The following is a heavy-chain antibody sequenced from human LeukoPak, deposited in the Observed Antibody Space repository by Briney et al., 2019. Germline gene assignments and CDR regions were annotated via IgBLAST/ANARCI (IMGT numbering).Heavy chain of an antibody. J-gene: IGHJ4*02. CDR2: INAGNGNT. V-gene: IGHV1-3*03. CDR3: ARGEGTTVTTIDY. D-gene: IGHD4-17*01. CDR1: GYTFTSYA. Sequence: GASVKVSCKASGYTFTSYAMHWVRQAPGQRLEWMGWINAGNGNTKYSQEFQGRVTITRDTSASTAYMELSSLRSEDMAVYYCARGEGTTVTTIDYWGQGTLVTVSS.